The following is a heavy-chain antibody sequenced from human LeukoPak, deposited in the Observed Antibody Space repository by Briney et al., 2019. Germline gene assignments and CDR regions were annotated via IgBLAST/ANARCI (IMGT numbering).Heavy chain of an antibody. CDR2: ISGSGQIV. D-gene: IGHD3-22*01. J-gene: IGHJ1*01. Sequence: GGSLRLSCAASGFTFSDSYMSWIRQSPGKRLEWVSHISGSGQIVYYADSVKGRFTISRDNAQNSLYLQMNSLRAEDTAVYHCAKTRGPLLPEHWGQGTLVTVSS. CDR1: GFTFSDSY. CDR3: AKTRGPLLPEH. V-gene: IGHV3-11*04.